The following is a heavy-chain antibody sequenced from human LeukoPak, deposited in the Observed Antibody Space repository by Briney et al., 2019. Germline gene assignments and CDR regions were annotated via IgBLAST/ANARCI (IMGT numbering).Heavy chain of an antibody. V-gene: IGHV3-48*04. CDR2: ITPSGDAR. Sequence: PGGSLRLSCAASGFTFSSYAMSWVRQAPGKGLEWLSDITPSGDARYSPDSVEGRFAISRDNAKNSLFLQMNNLRAEDTALYYCARIVFLRFGFSFDYWGPGTLVTVSS. D-gene: IGHD5-12*01. J-gene: IGHJ4*02. CDR1: GFTFSSYA. CDR3: ARIVFLRFGFSFDY.